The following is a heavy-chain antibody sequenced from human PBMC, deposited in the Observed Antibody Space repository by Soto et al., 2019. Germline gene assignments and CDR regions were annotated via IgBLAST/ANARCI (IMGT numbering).Heavy chain of an antibody. Sequence: EVQLVESGGGLVQPGGSLKVSCAASGFTFSGSAIHWVRQASGKGLEWVGRIRSKANSYATAYGASVKGRFTISRDDSKNTAYLQMNSPKTEDTAVYYCTRRITAAAGDYWGQGTLVTVSS. V-gene: IGHV3-73*02. CDR2: IRSKANSYAT. J-gene: IGHJ4*02. CDR1: GFTFSGSA. CDR3: TRRITAAAGDY. D-gene: IGHD6-13*01.